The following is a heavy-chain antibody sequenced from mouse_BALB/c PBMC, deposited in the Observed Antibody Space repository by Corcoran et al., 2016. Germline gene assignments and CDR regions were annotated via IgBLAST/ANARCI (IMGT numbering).Heavy chain of an antibody. CDR3: ARGYAMDY. D-gene: IGHD2-2*01. CDR2: INPYYGST. Sequence: EIQLQQTGPELVKPGASVKISCKASGYSFTDYIMLWVKQSHGKSLEWIGNINPYYGSTSYNLKFKGKATLTVDKSSSTAYMQLNSLTSEDSAVYYCARGYAMDYWGQGTSVTVSS. J-gene: IGHJ4*01. CDR1: GYSFTDYI. V-gene: IGHV1-39*01.